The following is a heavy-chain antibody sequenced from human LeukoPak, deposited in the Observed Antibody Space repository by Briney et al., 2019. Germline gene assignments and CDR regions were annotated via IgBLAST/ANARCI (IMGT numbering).Heavy chain of an antibody. CDR3: ASGYLEYYFDY. CDR1: GFTFSSFA. V-gene: IGHV3-30*15. J-gene: IGHJ4*02. Sequence: PGRSLRLSSAASGFTFSSFAMHWVRQAPGKGLEWVAVISYDGSNKYYADSVKGRFTISRDNSKNTLYLQMSSLRAEDTAVYYCASGYLEYYFDYWGQGTLVTVSS. CDR2: ISYDGSNK. D-gene: IGHD6-25*01.